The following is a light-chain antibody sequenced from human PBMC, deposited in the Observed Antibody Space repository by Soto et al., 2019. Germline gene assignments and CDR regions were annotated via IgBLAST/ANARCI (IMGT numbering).Light chain of an antibody. CDR3: QSYDSSLSGSEVV. CDR2: SHN. Sequence: QSVLTQPPSASGTPGQRVTISCSGSSSNIGSNYVDWYQQLPGTAPKLLIYSHNQRPSGVPDRFSGSKSGTSASLAITGVQAEDEADYYCQSYDSSLSGSEVVFGGGTKLTVL. J-gene: IGLJ2*01. CDR1: SSNIGSNY. V-gene: IGLV1-47*02.